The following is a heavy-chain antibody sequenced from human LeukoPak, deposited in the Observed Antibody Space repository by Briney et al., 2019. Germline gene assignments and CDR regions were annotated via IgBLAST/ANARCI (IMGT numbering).Heavy chain of an antibody. CDR1: GYTFTSYD. V-gene: IGHV1-8*01. CDR3: ARKVTASRGDWFDP. CDR2: MNPNRGNT. Sequence: GASVKVSCKASGYTFTSYDINWVRQAPGQGLEWMGWMNPNRGNTDYAQKFQGRVTMTRNTSISTAYMELSSLRSEDTAVYYCARKVTASRGDWFDPWGQGTLVTVSS. D-gene: IGHD2-21*02. J-gene: IGHJ5*02.